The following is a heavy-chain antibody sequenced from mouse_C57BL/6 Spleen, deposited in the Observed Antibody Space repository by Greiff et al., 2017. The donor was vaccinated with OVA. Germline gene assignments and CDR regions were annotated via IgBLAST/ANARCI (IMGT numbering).Heavy chain of an antibody. CDR3: ARDRDDGYYRFAY. CDR1: GYSITSGYY. V-gene: IGHV3-6*01. Sequence: EVKLQESGPGLVKPSQSLSLTCSVPGYSITSGYYWNWIRQFPGNQLEWMGYISYDGSNNYNPSLKNRISITRDTSKNQFFLKLNSVTTEDTATYYCARDRDDGYYRFAYWGQGTLVTVSA. J-gene: IGHJ3*01. CDR2: ISYDGSN. D-gene: IGHD2-3*01.